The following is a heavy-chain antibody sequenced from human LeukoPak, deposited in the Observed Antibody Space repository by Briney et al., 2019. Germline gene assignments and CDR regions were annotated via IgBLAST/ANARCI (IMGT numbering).Heavy chain of an antibody. V-gene: IGHV3-23*01. CDR1: GFTFSSYA. Sequence: GGSLRLSCAASGFTFSSYAMSWVRQAPGKGLEWVSAISGSGGSTYYADSVKGRFTISRDNSKNTLYLQMNRLRAEDTAVYYCAKDLVAGSYLEYFQHWGQGTLVTVSS. CDR2: ISGSGGST. J-gene: IGHJ1*01. CDR3: AKDLVAGSYLEYFQH. D-gene: IGHD3-10*01.